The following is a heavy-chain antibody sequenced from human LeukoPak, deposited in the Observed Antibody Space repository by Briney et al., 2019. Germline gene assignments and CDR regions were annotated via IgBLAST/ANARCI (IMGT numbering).Heavy chain of an antibody. CDR2: IYSGGDT. V-gene: IGHV3-53*01. J-gene: IGHJ4*02. D-gene: IGHD4-23*01. Sequence: PGGSLRLSCVVSGFTVSSNYMSWVRQAPGKGLDWVSVIYSGGDTYYADSVNGRFTISRDNSKNTLYLQMNSLRAEDTAVYYCAKGVRHGGTGQFDYWGQGTLVTVSS. CDR3: AKGVRHGGTGQFDY. CDR1: GFTVSSNY.